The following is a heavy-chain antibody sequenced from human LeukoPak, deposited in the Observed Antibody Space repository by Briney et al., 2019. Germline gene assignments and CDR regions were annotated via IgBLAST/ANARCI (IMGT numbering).Heavy chain of an antibody. CDR1: GYSISSGYY. CDR3: ARHEAEMATILGGY. D-gene: IGHD5-24*01. V-gene: IGHV4-38-2*01. Sequence: PSETLSLTCAVSGYSISSGYYWGWIRQPPGKGLEWIGSIHHSGSTFYNPSLKGRVTISVDTSKNQFSLRLSSVTAADTAVYYCARHEAEMATILGGYWGQGTLVTVSS. J-gene: IGHJ4*02. CDR2: IHHSGST.